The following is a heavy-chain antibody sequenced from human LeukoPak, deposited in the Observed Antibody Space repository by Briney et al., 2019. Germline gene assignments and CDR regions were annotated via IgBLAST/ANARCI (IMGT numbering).Heavy chain of an antibody. V-gene: IGHV6-1*01. J-gene: IGHJ4*02. D-gene: IGHD6-13*01. CDR3: ARSSYSNSWYVDY. CDR1: GDTVSSNSAG. Sequence: SQTLSLTCAISGDTVSSNSAGWNWSRQSPSRVVGWLGRTYHRSKWYYDYAVSVKSRITINPDTSKNQLSLQLNSVTPEDTAVYYCARSSYSNSWYVDYWGQGTLVTVSS. CDR2: TYHRSKWYY.